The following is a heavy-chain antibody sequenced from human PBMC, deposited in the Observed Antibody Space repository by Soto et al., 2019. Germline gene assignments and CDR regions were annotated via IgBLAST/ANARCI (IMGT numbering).Heavy chain of an antibody. D-gene: IGHD4-4*01. CDR2: IIPIFGTA. CDR1: GGTFSSYA. Sequence: QVQLVQSGAEVKKPGSSVKVSCKASGGTFSSYAISWVRQAPGQGLEWMGGIIPIFGTANYAQKFQGRVMITADESTSTAYMELSSLRSEDTAVYYCARGSRAYSNYRFDYWGQGTLVTVSS. J-gene: IGHJ4*02. V-gene: IGHV1-69*12. CDR3: ARGSRAYSNYRFDY.